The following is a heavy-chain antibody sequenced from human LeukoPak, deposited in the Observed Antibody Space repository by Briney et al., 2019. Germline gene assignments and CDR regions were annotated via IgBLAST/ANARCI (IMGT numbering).Heavy chain of an antibody. J-gene: IGHJ4*02. D-gene: IGHD3-10*02. CDR3: ANSVFG. CDR2: ISGSSGST. V-gene: IGHV3-23*01. Sequence: PGGSLRLSCAVSGLTVSTHGMSWVRQAPGKGLEGVSGISGSSGSTYYANSVKGRFAISRDNSKNTVYLQMSSLTAEDTAVYYCANSVFGWGQGTLVTVSS. CDR1: GLTVSTHG.